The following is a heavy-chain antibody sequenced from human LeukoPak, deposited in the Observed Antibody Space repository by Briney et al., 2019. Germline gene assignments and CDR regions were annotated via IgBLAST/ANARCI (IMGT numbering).Heavy chain of an antibody. V-gene: IGHV3-21*01. D-gene: IGHD2-15*01. CDR2: TSSSSSYI. J-gene: IGHJ6*02. Sequence: GGSLRLSCAASGLTFSSYTMNWVRQAPGKGLEWVSSTSSSSSYIYYADSVKGRLTISRDNAKNSLYLQMNSLRAEDTAVYYCARDPTPRYCSGGSCYTHYGMDVWGQGTTVTVSS. CDR1: GLTFSSYT. CDR3: ARDPTPRYCSGGSCYTHYGMDV.